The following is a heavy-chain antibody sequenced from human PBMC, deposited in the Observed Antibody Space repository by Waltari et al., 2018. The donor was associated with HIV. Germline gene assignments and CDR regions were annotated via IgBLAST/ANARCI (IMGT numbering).Heavy chain of an antibody. D-gene: IGHD5-18*01. CDR2: ISSSSSYI. CDR3: ARSVYSYGYLTYYYGMDV. J-gene: IGHJ6*02. CDR1: GFTFSRYS. V-gene: IGHV3-21*01. Sequence: EVQLVESGGGLVKPGGSLRLSCAASGFTFSRYSMNWVLQAPGKGLEWVSSISSSSSYIYYTDSVKGRFTISRDNAKNSLYLQMNSLRAEDTAVYYCARSVYSYGYLTYYYGMDVWGQGTTVTVSS.